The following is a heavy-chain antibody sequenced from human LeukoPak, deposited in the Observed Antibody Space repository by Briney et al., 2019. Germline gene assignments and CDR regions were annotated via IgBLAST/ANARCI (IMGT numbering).Heavy chain of an antibody. Sequence: PGGPLRLSCAASGFTFIIYSMNWVRQAPGQGLECVSSISSSSSYIYYADSVKGRFTISRDNAKNSLYLQMNSLRAEDTAVYYCARGGSNIAGGDYWGQGTLVTVSS. J-gene: IGHJ4*02. CDR1: GFTFIIYS. CDR3: ARGGSNIAGGDY. CDR2: ISSSSSYI. D-gene: IGHD2/OR15-2a*01. V-gene: IGHV3-21*01.